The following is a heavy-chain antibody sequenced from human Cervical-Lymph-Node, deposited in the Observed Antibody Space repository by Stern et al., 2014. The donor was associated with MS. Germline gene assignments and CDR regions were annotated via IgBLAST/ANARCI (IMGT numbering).Heavy chain of an antibody. CDR2: IYPADSDT. D-gene: IGHD3-22*01. CDR3: VRRRDSAGYDTFDL. J-gene: IGHJ3*01. Sequence: VQLVESGAEVKKPGESLKISCRTSGYTFSNFWIGWVRQMPGKGLEWVGVIYPADSDTTYNPSFQGQVTISADESISTAYLQWRSLKASDTAMYYCVRRRDSAGYDTFDLWGQGTMLIVSS. V-gene: IGHV5-51*01. CDR1: GYTFSNFW.